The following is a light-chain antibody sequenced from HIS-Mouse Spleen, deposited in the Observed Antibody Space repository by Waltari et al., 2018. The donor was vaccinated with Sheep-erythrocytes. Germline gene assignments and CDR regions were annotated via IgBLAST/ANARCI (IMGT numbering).Light chain of an antibody. J-gene: IGLJ2*01. Sequence: SYELTQPPSVSVSPGQTARITCSGDALPKQYAYWYQQKPGQAPVLVIYKDSERPSGIPERVSGSSSETTVTLTISGVQAEDEADYYCQSADSSGTYRVFGGGTKLTVL. V-gene: IGLV3-25*03. CDR3: QSADSSGTYRV. CDR2: KDS. CDR1: ALPKQY.